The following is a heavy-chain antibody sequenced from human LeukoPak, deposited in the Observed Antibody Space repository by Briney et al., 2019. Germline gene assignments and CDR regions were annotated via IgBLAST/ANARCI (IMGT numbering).Heavy chain of an antibody. CDR2: IYYSGST. V-gene: IGHV4-59*11. CDR3: ARLRDSCYGNYYYYMDV. Sequence: SETLSLTCTVSGGSISSHYWSWFRQPPGKGLEWIGYIYYSGSTNYNPSLKSRVTTSVDASKNQFSLKLSSVTAADTAVYYCARLRDSCYGNYYYYMDVWGKGTTVTVSS. D-gene: IGHD5-12*01. J-gene: IGHJ6*03. CDR1: GGSISSHY.